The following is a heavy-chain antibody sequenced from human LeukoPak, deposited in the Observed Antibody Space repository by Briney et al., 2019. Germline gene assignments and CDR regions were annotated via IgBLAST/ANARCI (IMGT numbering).Heavy chain of an antibody. CDR1: GGTFSSYA. CDR2: IIPIFGTA. J-gene: IGHJ4*02. CDR3: AKAPVTSCRGAFCYPFDY. D-gene: IGHD2-15*01. Sequence: ASVKVSCKASGGTFSSYAISWVRQAPGQGLEWMGGIIPIFGTANYAQKFQGRVTITADKSTSTAYMELSSLRSEDTAVYYCAKAPVTSCRGAFCYPFDYWGQGTLVTVSS. V-gene: IGHV1-69*06.